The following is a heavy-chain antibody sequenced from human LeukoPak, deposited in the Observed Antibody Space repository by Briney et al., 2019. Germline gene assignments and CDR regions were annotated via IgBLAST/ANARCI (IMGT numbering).Heavy chain of an antibody. CDR1: GLAFSTFG. CDR3: TKELHVAVAVADYYYVYLDV. Sequence: PGGSLRLSCAASGLAFSTFGMGWVRQSPGKGLEWLSTINGGGNTTFYADSVKGRFTISRDNSKNTLCLHMDSLRPDDTAIYYCTKELHVAVAVADYYYVYLDVRGRGTAVTVSS. D-gene: IGHD6-19*01. CDR2: INGGGNTT. V-gene: IGHV3-23*01. J-gene: IGHJ6*03.